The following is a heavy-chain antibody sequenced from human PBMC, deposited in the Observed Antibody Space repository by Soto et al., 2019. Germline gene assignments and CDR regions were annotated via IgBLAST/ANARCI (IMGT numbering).Heavy chain of an antibody. Sequence: QVQLVESGGGVVQPGRSLRLSCAASGFTFSSYAMHWVRQAPGKGLEWVAVISYDGSNKYYEDSVKGRFTISRDNSKNPLYQKMNSLRAEDTAVYDCASTPNYYCSSGYIHYWGQGTLVTVSS. CDR2: ISYDGSNK. CDR1: GFTFSSYA. V-gene: IGHV3-30-3*01. D-gene: IGHD3-22*01. CDR3: ASTPNYYCSSGYIHY. J-gene: IGHJ4*02.